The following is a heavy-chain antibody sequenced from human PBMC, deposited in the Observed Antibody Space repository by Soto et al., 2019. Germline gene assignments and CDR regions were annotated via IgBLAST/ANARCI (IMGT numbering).Heavy chain of an antibody. J-gene: IGHJ4*02. D-gene: IGHD2-15*01. V-gene: IGHV4-39*02. Sequence: QLQLQESGPGLVKPSETLSLTCTVSGGSITSSSYYWGWIRQPPGKGLEWIGSIYYSGNTYYTPSLKIRVTIAVDTSKNQFSLKLSSVTAADTAVYYCAREGGRYCSGGSCQVDYWGQGTLVTVSS. CDR3: AREGGRYCSGGSCQVDY. CDR1: GGSITSSSYY. CDR2: IYYSGNT.